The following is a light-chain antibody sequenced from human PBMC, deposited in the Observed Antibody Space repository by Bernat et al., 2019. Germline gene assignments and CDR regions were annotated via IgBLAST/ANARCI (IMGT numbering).Light chain of an antibody. CDR3: KQYNNSPPWT. CDR1: RSVKNN. V-gene: IGKV3-15*01. CDR2: GAS. Sequence: EVVMTQSPASLSVSPGERATLSCRASRSVKNNLAWYQQKPGQAPRLLIYGASTRPPGIPARFSGSGSGTEFTLTISSLQSEDFAVYYCKQYNNSPPWTFGQVTKVEIK. J-gene: IGKJ1*01.